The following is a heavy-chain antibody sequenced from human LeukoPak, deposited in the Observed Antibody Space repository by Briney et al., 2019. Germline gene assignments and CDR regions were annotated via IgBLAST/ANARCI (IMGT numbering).Heavy chain of an antibody. D-gene: IGHD3-10*01. V-gene: IGHV3-30*18. Sequence: GGSLRLSCAASGFTFSSYGMYWVRQAPGKGLEWVAAISDDGSNKYHADSVKGRITISRDNSKNTLYLQMNSLRAEDTAVYYCAKDTSGSGSSYLDYWGQGTLVTVSS. J-gene: IGHJ4*02. CDR2: ISDDGSNK. CDR1: GFTFSSYG. CDR3: AKDTSGSGSSYLDY.